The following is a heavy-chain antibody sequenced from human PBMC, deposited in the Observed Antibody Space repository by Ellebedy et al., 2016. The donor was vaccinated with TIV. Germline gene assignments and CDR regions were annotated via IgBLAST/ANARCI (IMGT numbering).Heavy chain of an antibody. Sequence: AASVKVSCKASGYTFTKYPMHWPRQAPGQRLEWMGWLNTDNGDTKYSQKFQGRVTITRDTSASTAYMELSSLRSEDTAVYYCARGKRTVVVVATQSLHYWGQGTLVTVSS. CDR2: LNTDNGDT. D-gene: IGHD2-15*01. J-gene: IGHJ4*02. CDR1: GYTFTKYP. CDR3: ARGKRTVVVVATQSLHY. V-gene: IGHV1-3*04.